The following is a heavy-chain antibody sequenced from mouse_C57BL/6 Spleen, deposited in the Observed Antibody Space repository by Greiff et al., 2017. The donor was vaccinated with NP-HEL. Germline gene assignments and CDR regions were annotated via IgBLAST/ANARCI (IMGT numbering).Heavy chain of an antibody. V-gene: IGHV1-82*01. CDR2: IYPGDGDT. D-gene: IGHD1-1*01. CDR3: ARSDTTVDWYFDV. J-gene: IGHJ1*03. Sequence: QVQLKQSGPELVKPGASVKISCKASGYAFSSSWMNWVKQRPGKGLEWIGRIYPGDGDTNYNGKFKGKATLTADKSSSTAYMQLSSLTSEDSAVYFCARSDTTVDWYFDVWGTGTTVTVSS. CDR1: GYAFSSSW.